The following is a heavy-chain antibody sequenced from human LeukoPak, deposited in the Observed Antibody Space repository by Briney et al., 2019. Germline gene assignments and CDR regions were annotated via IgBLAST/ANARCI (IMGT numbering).Heavy chain of an antibody. J-gene: IGHJ4*02. CDR2: ISAYNGNT. CDR3: ARGGVRYGDYPYYFDY. Sequence: ASVKVSCKASGYTFTSYGISWVRQAPGQGLEWMGWISAYNGNTNYAQKFQGRVTMTTDTSTRTAYMELRSLRSDDTAVYYCARGGVRYGDYPYYFDYWGQGTLVTVSS. V-gene: IGHV1-18*01. CDR1: GYTFTSYG. D-gene: IGHD4-17*01.